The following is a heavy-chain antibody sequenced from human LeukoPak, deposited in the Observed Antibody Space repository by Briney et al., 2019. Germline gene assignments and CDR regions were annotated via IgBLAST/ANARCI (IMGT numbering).Heavy chain of an antibody. Sequence: PGGSLRLSCAASGFTFSSYAMSWVRQAPGKGLEWVSAISGSGGSTYYADSVKGRFTISRGNSKNTLYLQMNSLRAEDTAVYYCAKDLWFGESSQPPYYFDYWGQGTLVTVSS. CDR3: AKDLWFGESSQPPYYFDY. J-gene: IGHJ4*02. D-gene: IGHD3-10*01. V-gene: IGHV3-23*01. CDR1: GFTFSSYA. CDR2: ISGSGGST.